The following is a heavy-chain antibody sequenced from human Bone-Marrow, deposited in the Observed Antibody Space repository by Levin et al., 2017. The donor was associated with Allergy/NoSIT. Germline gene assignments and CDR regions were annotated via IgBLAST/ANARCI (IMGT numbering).Heavy chain of an antibody. J-gene: IGHJ4*02. CDR2: IYYTGST. V-gene: IGHV4-59*08. CDR3: ASGQLLLSH. Sequence: SETLSLTCTVSGASITDFHWSWIRQPPGKGLEWIGYIYYTGSTDYNPSLRSRVTISVDPSKNQFPLELSSVTAAATAVYYCASGQLLLSHWGQGTLVTVSS. CDR1: GASITDFH. D-gene: IGHD2-2*01.